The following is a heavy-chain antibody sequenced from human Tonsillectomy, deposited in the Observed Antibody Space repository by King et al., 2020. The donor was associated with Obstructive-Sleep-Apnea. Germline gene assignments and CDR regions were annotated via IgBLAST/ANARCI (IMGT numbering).Heavy chain of an antibody. CDR3: ARELPYYYHSSGYYWYFDY. Sequence: DVQLVESGGVVVQPWGSLRLSCAASGFTFDDDTMHWVRQAPGKGLEWVSLISWDGGCTYYADSVNGRFTIYRENSKNSLYLQMNSLGTEDTALYYCARELPYYYHSSGYYWYFDYWGQGTLVTVSS. V-gene: IGHV3-43*01. J-gene: IGHJ4*02. CDR1: GFTFDDDT. D-gene: IGHD3-22*01. CDR2: ISWDGGCT.